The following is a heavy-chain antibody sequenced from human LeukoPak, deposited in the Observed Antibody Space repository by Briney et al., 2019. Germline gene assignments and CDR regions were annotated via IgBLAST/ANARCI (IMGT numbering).Heavy chain of an antibody. CDR1: GFTFSSYG. CDR3: ARDRGGLTYGTDV. D-gene: IGHD2-15*01. Sequence: PGGSLRLSCAASGFTFSSYGMHWVRQAPGKGVEWVAGIWFDGSNKYYADAVKDRFTISRDNSKNTLYLQMNRLRAEDTAVYYCARDRGGLTYGTDVWGQGTTVTVSS. V-gene: IGHV3-33*01. J-gene: IGHJ6*02. CDR2: IWFDGSNK.